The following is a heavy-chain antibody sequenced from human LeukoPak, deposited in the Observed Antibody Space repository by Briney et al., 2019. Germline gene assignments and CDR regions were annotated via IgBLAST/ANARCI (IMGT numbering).Heavy chain of an antibody. CDR2: INPNSGGT. D-gene: IGHD6-13*01. V-gene: IGHV1-2*02. J-gene: IGHJ5*02. CDR1: GYTFSDYH. CDR3: ARDLGVHSSTGVWWFDP. Sequence: ASVKVSCKASGYTFSDYHMHWVRQAPGQGLEWMGWINPNSGGTNYAQKFQGRVTMTRDTSISTAYMELSRLRSDDTAVYYCARDLGVHSSTGVWWFDPWGQGTLVTVSS.